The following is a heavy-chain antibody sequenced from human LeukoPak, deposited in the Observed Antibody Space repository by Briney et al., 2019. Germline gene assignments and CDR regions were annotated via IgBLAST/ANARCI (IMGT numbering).Heavy chain of an antibody. CDR1: GFTFSSYG. D-gene: IGHD3-9*01. CDR3: AKDRNILTGLFDY. V-gene: IGHV3-30*18. CDR2: ISYDGSNK. Sequence: PGGSLRLSCAASGFTFSSYGMDWVRQAPGKGLEWVAVISYDGSNKYYADSVKGRFTISRDNSKNTLYLQMNSLRAEDTAVYYCAKDRNILTGLFDYWGQRTLVTVSS. J-gene: IGHJ4*02.